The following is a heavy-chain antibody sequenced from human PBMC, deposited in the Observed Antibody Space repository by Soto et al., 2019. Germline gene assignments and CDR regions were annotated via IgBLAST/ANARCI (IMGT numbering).Heavy chain of an antibody. CDR3: ARLVWVAHSYGFDY. CDR1: GGSISSSSYY. V-gene: IGHV4-39*01. J-gene: IGHJ4*02. CDR2: IYYSGST. D-gene: IGHD5-18*01. Sequence: QLQLQESGPGLVKPSETLSLTCTVSGGSISSSSYYWGWIRQPPGKGLEWIGSIYYSGSTYYNPSLKSRVTISVDTSKNQFSLKLSSVTAADTAVYYCARLVWVAHSYGFDYWGQGTLVTVSS.